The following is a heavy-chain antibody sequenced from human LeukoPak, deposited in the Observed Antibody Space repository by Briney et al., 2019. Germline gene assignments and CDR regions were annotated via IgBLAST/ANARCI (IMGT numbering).Heavy chain of an antibody. J-gene: IGHJ4*02. CDR3: TTYYYDSSGYYHLLDY. V-gene: IGHV3-15*01. CDR1: GFTFSDYY. Sequence: GGSLRLSCAASGFTFSDYYMSWIRQAPGKGLEWVGRIKSKTDGGTTDYAAPVKGRFTISRDDSKNTLYLQMNSLKTEDTAVYYCTTYYYDSSGYYHLLDYWGQGTLVTVSS. CDR2: IKSKTDGGTT. D-gene: IGHD3-22*01.